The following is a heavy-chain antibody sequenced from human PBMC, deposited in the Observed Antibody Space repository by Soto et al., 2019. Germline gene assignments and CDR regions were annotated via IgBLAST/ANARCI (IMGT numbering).Heavy chain of an antibody. V-gene: IGHV1-69*04. Sequence: SVKVSCKASGGTFSSYTISWVRQAPGQGLEWMGRIIPILGIANYAQKFQGRVTITADKSTSTAYMELSSLRSEDTAVYYCARDDFYDSSGYYYVPFDAYWGQGTLVTVSS. J-gene: IGHJ4*02. CDR1: GGTFSSYT. CDR2: IIPILGIA. CDR3: ARDDFYDSSGYYYVPFDAY. D-gene: IGHD3-22*01.